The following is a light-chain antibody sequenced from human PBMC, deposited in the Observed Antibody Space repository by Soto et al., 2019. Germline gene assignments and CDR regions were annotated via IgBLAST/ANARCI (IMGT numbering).Light chain of an antibody. CDR1: QSLLHSNGYNY. CDR2: MGS. Sequence: DIVMTQSPLSLPVTPGEPASISCRSSQSLLHSNGYNYLDWYLQKPGQSPQVLIYMGSNRASGVPDSVSGSGSGTDFTLKISRVEAEDVGVYYCMQALQSPLTFGGGTKVEIK. CDR3: MQALQSPLT. J-gene: IGKJ4*01. V-gene: IGKV2-28*01.